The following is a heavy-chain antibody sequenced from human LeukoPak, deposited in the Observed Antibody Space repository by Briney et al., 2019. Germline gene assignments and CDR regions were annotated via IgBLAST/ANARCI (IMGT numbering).Heavy chain of an antibody. CDR1: GYTFSSYG. Sequence: SVKVSCKTSGYTFSSYGITWVRQAPGQGLEWMGSVSGDNDSKDYAQKFQDKVTLTTDTSTNTAYMDLRSLRSNDTAVYFCARGRIFFEGSGHYYPDYWGRGTLVTVSS. J-gene: IGHJ4*02. D-gene: IGHD3-22*01. CDR2: VSGDNDSK. V-gene: IGHV1-18*01. CDR3: ARGRIFFEGSGHYYPDY.